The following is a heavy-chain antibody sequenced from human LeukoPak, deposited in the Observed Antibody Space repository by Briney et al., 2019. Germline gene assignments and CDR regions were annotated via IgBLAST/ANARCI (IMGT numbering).Heavy chain of an antibody. J-gene: IGHJ4*02. D-gene: IGHD1-26*01. CDR1: GFTFSSYW. Sequence: PGGSLRLSCAASGFTFSSYWMSWVRQAPGKGLEWVAYIKQDGSEKYYVDSVKGRFTISRDNAKNSLYLQMNSLRAEDTAVYYCARDLPIHKYSGRVYYFDYWGQGTLVTVSS. CDR3: ARDLPIHKYSGRVYYFDY. V-gene: IGHV3-7*01. CDR2: IKQDGSEK.